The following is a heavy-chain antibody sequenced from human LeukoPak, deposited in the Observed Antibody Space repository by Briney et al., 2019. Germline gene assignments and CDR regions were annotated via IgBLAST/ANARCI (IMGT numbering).Heavy chain of an antibody. CDR2: ISGSGGST. V-gene: IGHV3-23*01. Sequence: GGSLRLSCAASGFTFSSYAMSWVRQAPGRGLEWVSAISGSGGSTYYADSVKGRFTISRDNSKNTLYLQMNSLRAEDTAVYYCAKVLFSMIVVVITGFDYWGQGTLVTVSS. CDR1: GFTFSSYA. J-gene: IGHJ4*02. D-gene: IGHD3-22*01. CDR3: AKVLFSMIVVVITGFDY.